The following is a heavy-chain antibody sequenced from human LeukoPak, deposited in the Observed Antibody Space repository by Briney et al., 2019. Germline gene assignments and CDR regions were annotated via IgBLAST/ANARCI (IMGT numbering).Heavy chain of an antibody. CDR1: GFTFNNYG. CDR3: AKEEWLLAVYFDY. J-gene: IGHJ4*02. CDR2: ISFDGSDK. Sequence: PGRSLRLSCAGSGFTFNNYGIHWVRQAPGKGLEWVAVISFDGSDKYYADSVKGQFTISRDNSKNTLYLQMNSLRAEDTAVYYCAKEEWLLAVYFDYWGQGTLVTVSS. V-gene: IGHV3-30*18. D-gene: IGHD3-3*01.